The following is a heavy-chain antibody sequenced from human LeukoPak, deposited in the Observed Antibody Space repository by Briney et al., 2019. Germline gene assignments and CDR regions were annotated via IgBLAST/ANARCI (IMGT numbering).Heavy chain of an antibody. CDR2: IYYSGST. Sequence: PSETLSLTSTVSGGSISSYYWSWIRQPPGKGLEWIGYIYYSGSTNYNPSLKSRVTISVDTSKNQFSLRLTSVTAADTAVYYCAKAIRGHYYYYYYMDVWGKGTTVTVSS. V-gene: IGHV4-59*12. CDR1: GGSISSYY. J-gene: IGHJ6*03. CDR3: AKAIRGHYYYYYYMDV.